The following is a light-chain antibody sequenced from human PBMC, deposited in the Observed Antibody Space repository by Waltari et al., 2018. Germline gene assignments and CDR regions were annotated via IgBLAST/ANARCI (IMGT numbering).Light chain of an antibody. CDR2: WAS. V-gene: IGKV4-1*01. Sequence: DIVMTQSPDSLAVSLGERATINCKSSQGVLYSSNNKNYLAWYQQKPGQPPKLLIYWASTRESGVPDRFSGSGSGTDFTLTIDNLQADDVAIYYCQQYYTVPVSFGPGTTVDLK. CDR3: QQYYTVPVS. J-gene: IGKJ3*01. CDR1: QGVLYSSNNKNY.